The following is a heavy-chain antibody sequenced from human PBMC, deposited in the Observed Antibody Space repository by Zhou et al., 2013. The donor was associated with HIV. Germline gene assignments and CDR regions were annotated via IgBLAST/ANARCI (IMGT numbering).Heavy chain of an antibody. CDR1: GGSISSGGYS. D-gene: IGHD2-21*02. CDR2: IYHSGST. CDR3: ASCGGDCYKGWFDP. V-gene: IGHV4-30-2*01. Sequence: QVQLQESGSGLVKPSQTLSLTCAVSGGSISSGGYSWSWIRQPPGKGLEWIGYIYHSGSTYYNPSLKSRVTISVDRSKNQFSLKLSSVTAADTAVYYCASCGGDCYKGWFDPWGQGTLVTVSS. J-gene: IGHJ5*02.